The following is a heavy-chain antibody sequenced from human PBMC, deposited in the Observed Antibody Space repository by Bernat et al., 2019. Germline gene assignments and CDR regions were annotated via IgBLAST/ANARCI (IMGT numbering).Heavy chain of an antibody. CDR1: GFTFSGHY. D-gene: IGHD3-10*01. CDR2: IRNKANSYIT. J-gene: IGHJ4*02. CDR3: VRVALLVAYEGRAFDY. Sequence: EVQLVESGGGLVQPGGSLRLSCGASGFTFSGHYMDWVRQAPGKGLEWVGRIRNKANSYITEYAASVKGSFIISRDASKNSLYLIMNSLKTEDTAVYFCVRVALLVAYEGRAFDYWGQGTLVTVSA. V-gene: IGHV3-72*01.